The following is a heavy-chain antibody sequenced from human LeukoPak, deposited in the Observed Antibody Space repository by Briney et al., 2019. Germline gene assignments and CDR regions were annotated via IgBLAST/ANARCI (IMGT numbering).Heavy chain of an antibody. CDR3: ARHGYGNPGNWFDP. V-gene: IGHV4-39*01. CDR2: IYFTGNT. Sequence: DPSETLSLTCTVSGGSIRSSSYYWGWIRQRPGKGLEWIGSIYFTGNTYYDPSLKARVTISIDTSNNQFSLNLRSVTAADTAVYYCARHGYGNPGNWFDPWGQGTLVTVSS. CDR1: GGSIRSSSYY. J-gene: IGHJ5*02. D-gene: IGHD3-22*01.